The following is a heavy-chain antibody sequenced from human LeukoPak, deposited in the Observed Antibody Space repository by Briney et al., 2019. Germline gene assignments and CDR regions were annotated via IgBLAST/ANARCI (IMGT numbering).Heavy chain of an antibody. CDR3: AKAAAPPYYFDY. V-gene: IGHV3-23*01. CDR1: GFPFSSYA. D-gene: IGHD6-6*01. J-gene: IGHJ4*02. CDR2: ISGSGGST. Sequence: GGSLSLSFAASGFPFSSYAMSWVRQAPGKGLEWVSAISGSGGSTYYADSVKGRFTISRDNSKNTLYLQMNSLRAEDTAVYYCAKAAAPPYYFDYWGQGTLVTVSS.